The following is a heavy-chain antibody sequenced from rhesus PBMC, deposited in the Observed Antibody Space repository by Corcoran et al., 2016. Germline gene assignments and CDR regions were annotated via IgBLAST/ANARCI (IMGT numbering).Heavy chain of an antibody. V-gene: IGHV4-169*01. CDR3: ARKANWGYYFDY. J-gene: IGHJ4*01. Sequence: QLQLQESGPGLVTPSETLSLTCAVSGGSVSSTYWSWLRQAPGKGLEWIGYIYCSGSSTNYNPSLKSRVTLSVDTSKNQLSLKLSSVTAADTAVYYCARKANWGYYFDYWGQGVLVTVSS. D-gene: IGHD7-45*01. CDR2: IYCSGSST. CDR1: GGSVSSTY.